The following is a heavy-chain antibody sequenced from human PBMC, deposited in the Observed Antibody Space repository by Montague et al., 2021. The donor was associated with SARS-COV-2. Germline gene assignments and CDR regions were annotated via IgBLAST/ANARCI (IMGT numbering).Heavy chain of an antibody. Sequence: SLRLSCAASEFSFRDYWMTWVRQAPGKGLEWVANIRKDGSEQNYVDSVRGRFTISRDNAKNLLYLEMNGLRAEDTAVYHCVRDWTYDSGNRYYDVFDMWGQGTVVTVSS. CDR2: IRKDGSEQ. D-gene: IGHD3-10*01. CDR1: EFSFRDYW. V-gene: IGHV3-7*03. CDR3: VRDWTYDSGNRYYDVFDM. J-gene: IGHJ3*02.